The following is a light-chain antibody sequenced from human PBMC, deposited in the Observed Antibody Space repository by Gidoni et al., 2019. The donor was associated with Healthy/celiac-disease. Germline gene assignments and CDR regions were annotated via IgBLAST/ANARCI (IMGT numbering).Light chain of an antibody. CDR3: QQSYSTPIT. CDR1: QSISSY. CDR2: AAS. Sequence: TITCRASQSISSYLNWYQQKPGKAPKLLIYAASSLQSGVPSRFSGSGSGTDFTLTISSLQPAGFATYYCQQSYSTPITFGQGTRLEIK. J-gene: IGKJ5*01. V-gene: IGKV1-39*01.